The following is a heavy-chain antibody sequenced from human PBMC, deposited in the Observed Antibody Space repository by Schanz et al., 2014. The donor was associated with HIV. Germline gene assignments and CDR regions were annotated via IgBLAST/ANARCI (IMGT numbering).Heavy chain of an antibody. CDR3: ARASRGGLPYTGGWYYFDF. J-gene: IGHJ4*02. Sequence: QVQLQQWGAGLLKPSETLSLTCAIYGGSSIGNYWIWIRQSPGKGLEWIGNINQSGSTTYNPSLKSRVTMSIDTSETQFFLELTSVTAADTAVYYCARASRGGLPYTGGWYYFDFWGQGILVTVSS. CDR2: INQSGST. V-gene: IGHV4-34*01. CDR1: GGSSIGNY. D-gene: IGHD2-15*01.